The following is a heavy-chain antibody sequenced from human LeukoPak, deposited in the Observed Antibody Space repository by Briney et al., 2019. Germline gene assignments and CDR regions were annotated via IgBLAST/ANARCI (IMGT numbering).Heavy chain of an antibody. CDR3: ARVPPSGENYYMDV. CDR1: GYTFTGYY. V-gene: IGHV1-2*02. Sequence: ASVKVSCKASGYTFTGYYMHWVRQAPGQGLEWMGWINPNSGGTNYAQKFQGRVTMTRDTSISTAYMELSRLRSDDTAVYYCARVPPSGENYYMDVWGKGTTVTVSS. D-gene: IGHD3-10*01. J-gene: IGHJ6*03. CDR2: INPNSGGT.